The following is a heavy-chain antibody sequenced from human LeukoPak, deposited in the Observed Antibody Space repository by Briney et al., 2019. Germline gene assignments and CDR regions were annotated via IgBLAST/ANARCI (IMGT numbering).Heavy chain of an antibody. CDR2: INPSGGST. Sequence: ASVKVSCKASGYTFTSYYMHWVRQAPGQGLEWMGIINPSGGSTSYAQKFQGRVTMTRDTPTSTVYMELSSLRSEDTAVYYCAREEMVRGANEVGGYWGQGTLVTVSS. D-gene: IGHD3-10*01. V-gene: IGHV1-46*01. J-gene: IGHJ4*02. CDR3: AREEMVRGANEVGGY. CDR1: GYTFTSYY.